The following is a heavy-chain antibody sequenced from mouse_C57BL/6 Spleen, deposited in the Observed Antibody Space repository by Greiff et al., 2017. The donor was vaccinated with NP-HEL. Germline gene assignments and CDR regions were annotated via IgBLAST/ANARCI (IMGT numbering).Heavy chain of an antibody. CDR2: ITSNNGGT. Sequence: EVQLQQSGPELVKPGASVKIPCKASGYTFTDYNMDWVKQSHGKSLEWIGDITSNNGGTIYNQKFTGKATLTVDKSSRTASMELRSLASEDTAVYYCARRDDYGPTWFAYWGQGTLVTVSA. J-gene: IGHJ3*01. CDR3: ARRDDYGPTWFAY. V-gene: IGHV1-18*01. CDR1: GYTFTDYN. D-gene: IGHD1-2*01.